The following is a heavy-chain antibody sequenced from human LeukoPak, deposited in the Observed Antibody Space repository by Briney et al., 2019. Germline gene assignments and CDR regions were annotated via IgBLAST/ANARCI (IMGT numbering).Heavy chain of an antibody. Sequence: ASVKVSCKASGYTFTGYYMHWVRQAPGQGLEWMGWINPNGGGTNYAQKFQGRVTMTRDTSISTAYMELSRLRSDDTAVYYCARDPIVVVPAAIRPRSNWFDPWGQGTLVTVSS. CDR2: INPNGGGT. D-gene: IGHD2-2*02. J-gene: IGHJ5*02. CDR1: GYTFTGYY. CDR3: ARDPIVVVPAAIRPRSNWFDP. V-gene: IGHV1-2*02.